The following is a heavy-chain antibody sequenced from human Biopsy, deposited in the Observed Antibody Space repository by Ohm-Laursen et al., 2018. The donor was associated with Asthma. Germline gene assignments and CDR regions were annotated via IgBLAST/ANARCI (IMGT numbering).Heavy chain of an antibody. CDR1: GLSSSAYY. D-gene: IGHD3-3*01. CDR3: ARGPEWSGLDI. V-gene: IGHV4-34*01. Sequence: GTLSLTCSMYGLSSSAYYWTWIRQTPGKGLEWIGESDHRGNTNTNATLKSRVTISKAKYANEFSLKMKSVTAADTAIYYCARGPEWSGLDIWGQGTTVTVSS. J-gene: IGHJ6*02. CDR2: SDHRGNT.